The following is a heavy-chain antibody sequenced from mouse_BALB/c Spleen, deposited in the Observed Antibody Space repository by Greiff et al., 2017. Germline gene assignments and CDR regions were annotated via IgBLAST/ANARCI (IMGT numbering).Heavy chain of an antibody. J-gene: IGHJ4*01. D-gene: IGHD2-14*01. CDR2: INPSNGRT. CDR3: ARSGGTHAMDY. Sequence: QVQLKQPGAELVKPGASVKLSCKASGYTFTSYWMHWVKQRPGQGLEWIGEINPSNGRTNYNEKFKSKATLTVDKSSSTAYMQLSSLTSEDSAVYYCARSGGTHAMDYWGQGTSVTVSS. V-gene: IGHV1S81*02. CDR1: GYTFTSYW.